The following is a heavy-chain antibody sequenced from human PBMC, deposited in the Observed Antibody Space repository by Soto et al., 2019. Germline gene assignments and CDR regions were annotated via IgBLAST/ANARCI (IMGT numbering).Heavy chain of an antibody. CDR2: ISSGGEYI. CDR3: ATDGAAGAVMGV. V-gene: IGHV3-21*01. CDR1: GLIFSNYG. Sequence: EVQLVESGGGLVKPGGSLRLSCTASGLIFSNYGMNWVRQAAGKRPEWVSSISSGGEYIDYADSVKGRLTISRDNANNRRYQQLTSLGVEETAVYYCATDGAAGAVMGVWGQGTTVTVSS. D-gene: IGHD6-13*01. J-gene: IGHJ6*02.